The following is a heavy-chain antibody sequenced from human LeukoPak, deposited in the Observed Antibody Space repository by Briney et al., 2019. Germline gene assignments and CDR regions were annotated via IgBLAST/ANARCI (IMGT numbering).Heavy chain of an antibody. CDR3: ARDLGSYTSGWYMGFDY. J-gene: IGHJ4*02. CDR1: GFTFSDHY. V-gene: IGHV3-11*04. CDR2: ISSNGSTI. D-gene: IGHD6-19*01. Sequence: GGSLRLSCAASGFTFSDHYMSWIRQAPGKGLEWVSYISSNGSTIYYADSVKGRFTISRDNAKNSLYLQMNSLRAEDTAVYYCARDLGSYTSGWYMGFDYWGQGTLVTVSS.